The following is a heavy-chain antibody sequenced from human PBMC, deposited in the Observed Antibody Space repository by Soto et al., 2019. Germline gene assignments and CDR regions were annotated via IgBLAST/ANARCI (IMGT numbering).Heavy chain of an antibody. V-gene: IGHV1-3*01. D-gene: IGHD2-2*01. CDR1: GYTFTSYA. CDR2: INAGNGNT. J-gene: IGHJ6*02. CDR3: ARDNAAAASLYYYYGMDV. Sequence: GASVKVSCKASGYTFTSYAMHLVRQAPRQRLEWMGWINAGNGNTKYSQKFQGRVTITRDTSASTAYMELSSLRSEDTAVYYCARDNAAAASLYYYYGMDVWGQGTTVTVSS.